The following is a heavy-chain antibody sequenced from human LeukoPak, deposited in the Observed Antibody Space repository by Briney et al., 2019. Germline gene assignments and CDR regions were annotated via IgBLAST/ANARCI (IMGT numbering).Heavy chain of an antibody. CDR3: ARGLHQGYHGGWFDP. J-gene: IGHJ5*02. V-gene: IGHV4-34*01. D-gene: IGHD2-15*01. Sequence: SETLSLTCAVYGGSFSGYYWSWIRQPPGKGLEWIGEINHNGSTNYNPSLKSRVTISVDTSKNQFSLKLSSVTAADTAVYYCARGLHQGYHGGWFDPWGQGTLVTVSS. CDR1: GGSFSGYY. CDR2: INHNGST.